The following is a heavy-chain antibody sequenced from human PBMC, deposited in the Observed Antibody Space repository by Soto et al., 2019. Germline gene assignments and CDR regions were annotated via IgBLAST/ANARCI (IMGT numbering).Heavy chain of an antibody. Sequence: SETLSLTCTVSGGSVSSGSYYWSWIRQPPGKGLEWIGYIYYSGSTNYNPSLKSRVTISVDTSKNQSSLKLSSVTAADTAVYYCARTMVGARAGYFDYWGRGTLVTVSS. J-gene: IGHJ4*02. CDR1: GGSVSSGSYY. CDR3: ARTMVGARAGYFDY. D-gene: IGHD1-26*01. V-gene: IGHV4-61*01. CDR2: IYYSGST.